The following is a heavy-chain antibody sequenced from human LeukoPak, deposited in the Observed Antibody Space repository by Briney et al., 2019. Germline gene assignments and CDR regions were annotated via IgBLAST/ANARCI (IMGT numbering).Heavy chain of an antibody. V-gene: IGHV1-2*02. CDR1: GYTFTGYY. J-gene: IGHJ5*02. CDR3: ARGSGVSIAARQNWFDP. D-gene: IGHD6-6*01. Sequence: ASVKVSCKASGYTFTGYYMHWVRQAPGQGLEWMGWINPNSGGTNYAQKFQGRVTMTRDTSISTAYMELSRLRSDDTAVYYCARGSGVSIAARQNWFDPWGQGTLVTVSS. CDR2: INPNSGGT.